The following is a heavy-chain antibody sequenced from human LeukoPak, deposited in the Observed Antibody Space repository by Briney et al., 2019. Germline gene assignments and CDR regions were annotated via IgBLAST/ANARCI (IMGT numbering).Heavy chain of an antibody. CDR2: FDPEDVET. Sequence: ASVKVSCKVSGYTLTELAIHWVRQAPGKGLEWMGGFDPEDVETIYAQKFQGRVTVTEDTYTDTAYMELSGLRSEDTAVYYCATYSGCAAYWGQGTLVSVSS. D-gene: IGHD6-19*01. V-gene: IGHV1-24*01. J-gene: IGHJ4*02. CDR1: GYTLTELA. CDR3: ATYSGCAAY.